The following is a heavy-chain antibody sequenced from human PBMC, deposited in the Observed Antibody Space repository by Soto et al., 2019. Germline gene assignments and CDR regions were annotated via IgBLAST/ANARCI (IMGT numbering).Heavy chain of an antibody. D-gene: IGHD4-17*01. Sequence: EVQLVESGGGLTQPGGSLRLSCAVSGFTVSSNHVTWVRQATGKGLQWVSTISNDGSTYYADSVKGRFTISRDNSKNTPFLQMNSLRAEDTAMYYCAGYGGNSVWGQGTLVTVSS. CDR1: GFTVSSNH. V-gene: IGHV3-53*01. J-gene: IGHJ4*02. CDR2: ISNDGST. CDR3: AGYGGNSV.